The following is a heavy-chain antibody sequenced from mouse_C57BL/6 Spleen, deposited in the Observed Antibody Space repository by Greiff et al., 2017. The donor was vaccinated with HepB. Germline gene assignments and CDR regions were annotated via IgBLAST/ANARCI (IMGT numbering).Heavy chain of an antibody. CDR1: GYNFTEYT. V-gene: IGHV1-62-2*01. CDR3: ARHEEEGDSNLPYAMDY. Sequence: QVQLKQSGAELVKPGASVKLSCKASGYNFTEYTIHWVKQRSGQGLEWIGWFYPGSGSIKYNEKFKDKATLTADKSASTVYMELSRLTSEDSAFYFCARHEEEGDSNLPYAMDYWGQGTSVTVSS. J-gene: IGHJ4*01. D-gene: IGHD2-5*01. CDR2: FYPGSGSI.